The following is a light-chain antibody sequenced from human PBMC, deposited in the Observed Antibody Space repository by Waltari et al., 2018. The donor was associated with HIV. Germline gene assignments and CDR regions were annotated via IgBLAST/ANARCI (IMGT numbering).Light chain of an antibody. V-gene: IGKV3-20*01. CDR1: QSLSSSY. CDR2: CAS. Sequence: EIVLTQSPGTLSLSPGERATLSCRASQSLSSSYLAWYQQKPGQAPRLLFFCASSRATGIPDRFSGSGSGTDFTLTISRLEPEDFAVYFCQQYDRSPYTFGQVTRLEI. J-gene: IGKJ2*01. CDR3: QQYDRSPYT.